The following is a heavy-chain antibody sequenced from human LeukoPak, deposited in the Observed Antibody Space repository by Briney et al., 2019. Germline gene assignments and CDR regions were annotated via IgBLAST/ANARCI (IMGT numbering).Heavy chain of an antibody. Sequence: GGSLRLSCAASGFTLNTYGMHWVRQAPRKGLEWVAFIRFDGSNKYYADSVKGRLTISRDNSKNTLYLQMKSLRPEDTAVYYCARGDGYCSSASCSGNWGQGTLVTVSS. J-gene: IGHJ4*02. V-gene: IGHV3-30*02. CDR1: GFTLNTYG. D-gene: IGHD2-2*03. CDR3: ARGDGYCSSASCSGN. CDR2: IRFDGSNK.